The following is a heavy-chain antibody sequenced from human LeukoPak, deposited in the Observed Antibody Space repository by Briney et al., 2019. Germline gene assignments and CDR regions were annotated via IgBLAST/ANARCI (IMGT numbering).Heavy chain of an antibody. CDR2: IAHDGTT. D-gene: IGHD4-11*01. Sequence: SETLSLTCGVSGGSINSTNYRSWVRQAPGKGLEWIGEIAHDGTTNYNPSLRSRVAMSFDRANNQFSLSLTSVTAADTAVYYCTREDRPYSPFAYWGQGVLVTVSS. J-gene: IGHJ4*02. CDR3: TREDRPYSPFAY. V-gene: IGHV4-4*02. CDR1: GGSINSTNY.